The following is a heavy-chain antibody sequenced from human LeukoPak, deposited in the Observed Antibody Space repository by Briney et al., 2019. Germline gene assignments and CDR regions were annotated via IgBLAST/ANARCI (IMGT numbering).Heavy chain of an antibody. CDR3: AKDMVDSSSRYGMDV. D-gene: IGHD6-13*01. J-gene: IGHJ6*02. CDR1: GFTFDDYA. V-gene: IGHV3-9*01. CDR2: ISWNSGSI. Sequence: GGSLRLSCAASGFTFDDYAMHWVRQAPGKGLEWVSGISWNSGSIGYADSVKGRFTISRDNAKNSLYLQMNSLRAEDTALYYCAKDMVDSSSRYGMDVWGQGTTVTVSS.